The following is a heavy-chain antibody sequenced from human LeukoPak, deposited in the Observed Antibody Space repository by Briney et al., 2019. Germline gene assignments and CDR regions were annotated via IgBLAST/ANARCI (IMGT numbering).Heavy chain of an antibody. CDR2: INPSGGST. V-gene: IGHV1-46*01. CDR1: GFTFSSYA. D-gene: IGHD6-19*01. Sequence: PGGSLRLSCAASGFTFSSYAMHWVRQAPGQGLEWMGIINPSGGSTSYAQKFQGRVTMTRDTSTSTVYMELSSLRSEDTAVYYCARAMVAGHSTGGYFDYWGQGTLVTVSS. CDR3: ARAMVAGHSTGGYFDY. J-gene: IGHJ4*02.